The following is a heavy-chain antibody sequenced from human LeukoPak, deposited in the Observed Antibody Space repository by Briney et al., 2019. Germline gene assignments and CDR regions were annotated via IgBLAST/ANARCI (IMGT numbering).Heavy chain of an antibody. CDR1: GFTFSSYA. D-gene: IGHD6-6*01. V-gene: IGHV3-23*01. Sequence: PGGSLRLSCAASGFTFSSYAMSWVRQAPGKGLEWVSAISGGGSTYYADSVKGRFTISRDNSKNTLYLQMNSLRAEDTAIYYCAKDRSSRYYYYYMDVWGKGTTVTVSS. J-gene: IGHJ6*03. CDR2: ISGGGST. CDR3: AKDRSSRYYYYYMDV.